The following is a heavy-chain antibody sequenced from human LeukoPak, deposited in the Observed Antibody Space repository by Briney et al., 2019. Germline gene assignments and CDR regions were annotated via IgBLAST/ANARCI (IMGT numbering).Heavy chain of an antibody. CDR2: FDPEDGET. J-gene: IGHJ4*02. D-gene: IGHD3-22*01. Sequence: ASVKVSCKVSGYTLTELSMHWVRQAPGKGLEWMGGFDPEDGETIYAQKFQGRVTMTEDTSTDTAYMELSSLRSEDTAVYYCARGLNLTYYYDSSGYFPAGYWGQGTLVTVSS. V-gene: IGHV1-24*01. CDR1: GYTLTELS. CDR3: ARGLNLTYYYDSSGYFPAGY.